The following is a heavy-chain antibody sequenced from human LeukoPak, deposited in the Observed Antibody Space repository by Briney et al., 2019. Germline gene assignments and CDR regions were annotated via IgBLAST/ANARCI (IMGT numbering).Heavy chain of an antibody. CDR2: ISAYNGNT. D-gene: IGHD1-26*01. V-gene: IGHV1-18*01. J-gene: IGHJ4*02. CDR3: ARDTIVGAPLAFDY. Sequence: ASVKVSCKASGYTFTSYGISWVRQAPGQGLEWMGWISAYNGNTNYAQRLQGRVTMTTDTSTSTAYMELRSLRSDDTAVYYCARDTIVGAPLAFDYWGQGTLVTVSS. CDR1: GYTFTSYG.